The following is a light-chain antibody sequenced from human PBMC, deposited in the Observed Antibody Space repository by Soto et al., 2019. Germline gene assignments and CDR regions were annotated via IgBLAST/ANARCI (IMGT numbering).Light chain of an antibody. Sequence: DIQMTQSPSSLSASVGDRVTITCRASQSISNYLNWYQQKPGKAPKLLIYAASSLQSGVPSRFSGSGSGTDFTLTISSLQPEDSATYYCQQSYSTPMYTFGQGTKREIK. V-gene: IGKV1-39*01. J-gene: IGKJ2*01. CDR1: QSISNY. CDR2: AAS. CDR3: QQSYSTPMYT.